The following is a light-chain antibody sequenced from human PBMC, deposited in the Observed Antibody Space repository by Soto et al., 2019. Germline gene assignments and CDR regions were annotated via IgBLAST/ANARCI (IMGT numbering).Light chain of an antibody. V-gene: IGLV2-14*01. J-gene: IGLJ1*01. Sequence: QSALTRPASVSASPGQSITISCTGTSSDVGTYDDVSWYRQHPGKGPKLLIYEVTNRPSGVSNRFSGSKSGNTASLTISGLQAEDEADYYCSSYTISSTYVFGSGTKLTVL. CDR2: EVT. CDR3: SSYTISSTYV. CDR1: SSDVGTYDD.